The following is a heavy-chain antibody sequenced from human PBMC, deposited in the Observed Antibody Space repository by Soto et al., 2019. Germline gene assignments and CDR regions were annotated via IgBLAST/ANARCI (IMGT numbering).Heavy chain of an antibody. CDR3: ARGSRYSGYNYSGMDV. J-gene: IGHJ6*02. CDR1: DCSINSHH. CDR2: IYFSGET. V-gene: IGHV4-4*07. Sequence: SATRSLTWTLADCSINSHHASWLRPHTGKGLEWIGRIYFSGETNYNPSLKSRLTMSVATSKTQFSLKLSSVTAADPAVYYCARGSRYSGYNYSGMDVWGQGTRVTVS. D-gene: IGHD5-12*01.